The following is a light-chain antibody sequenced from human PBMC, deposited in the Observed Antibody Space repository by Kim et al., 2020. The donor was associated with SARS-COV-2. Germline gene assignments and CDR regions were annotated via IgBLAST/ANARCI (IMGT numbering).Light chain of an antibody. CDR3: QKYNGAPWT. V-gene: IGKV1-27*01. CDR1: QGISSN. Sequence: DIQMTQSPSSLSASVGDRVTITCRASQGISSNVAWYQQKPGDVPKLLIYDASALLSGVPSRFSGSGSGTDFTLTISSLQPEDAATYYCQKYNGAPWTFGQGTKVDIK. J-gene: IGKJ1*01. CDR2: DAS.